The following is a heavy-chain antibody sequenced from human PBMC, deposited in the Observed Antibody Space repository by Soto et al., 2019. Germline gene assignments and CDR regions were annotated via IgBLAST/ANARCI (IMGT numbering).Heavy chain of an antibody. Sequence: QVQLEESGPGLVKPLETLFLTCNVSGGSISYYYWSWVRQPPGKGLEWIGDISNSGSTNYNPSLTSRVTISVDTSKNQFSLKLSSVTAADTAIYYCANLPIPPPIGWFDPWGQGTLVTVSS. V-gene: IGHV4-59*01. D-gene: IGHD2-2*02. J-gene: IGHJ5*02. CDR2: ISNSGST. CDR1: GGSISYYY. CDR3: ANLPIPPPIGWFDP.